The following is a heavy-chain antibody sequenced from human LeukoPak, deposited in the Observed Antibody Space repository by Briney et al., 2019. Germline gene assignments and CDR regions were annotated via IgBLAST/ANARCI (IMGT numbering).Heavy chain of an antibody. V-gene: IGHV3-53*01. Sequence: PGGSLRLSCAASGFTVSSNYMSWVRQAPGTGPEWVSIIHNNGITHYADSVKGRFTLSRDNSKNTLYLQMNSLRAEDTAVYYCVRDRGIASTGGYGMDVWGQGTTVTVSS. CDR3: VRDRGIASTGGYGMDV. D-gene: IGHD6-13*01. CDR1: GFTVSSNY. CDR2: IHNNGIT. J-gene: IGHJ6*02.